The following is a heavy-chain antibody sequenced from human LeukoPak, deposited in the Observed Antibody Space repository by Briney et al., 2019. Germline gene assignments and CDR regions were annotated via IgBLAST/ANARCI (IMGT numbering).Heavy chain of an antibody. CDR1: GGSFSGYY. J-gene: IGHJ4*02. D-gene: IGHD1-26*01. Sequence: PSETLSLTCAVYGGSFSGYYWSWIRQPPGKGLEWIGEINHSGSTNYNPSLKSRVTISVDTSKNQFSLKLSSVTAADTAVYYCARAKMGATPFDYWGQGTLVTVSS. CDR3: ARAKMGATPFDY. CDR2: INHSGST. V-gene: IGHV4-34*01.